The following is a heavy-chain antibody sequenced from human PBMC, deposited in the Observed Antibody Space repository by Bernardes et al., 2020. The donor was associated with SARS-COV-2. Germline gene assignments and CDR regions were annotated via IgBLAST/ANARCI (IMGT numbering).Heavy chain of an antibody. CDR2: MSYDGGAK. V-gene: IGHV3-30*03. J-gene: IGHJ4*02. CDR3: ATTPQYEYTRVFDF. CDR1: GFTFSSYG. D-gene: IGHD2-15*01. Sequence: GGSLRLSCAASGFTFSSYGMHWVRQAPGKGLEWVAVMSYDGGAKLYADSVKGRFTISRDNSKNTLYLQMNSLRAEDTAVYYCATTPQYEYTRVFDFWGQGTLVPVST.